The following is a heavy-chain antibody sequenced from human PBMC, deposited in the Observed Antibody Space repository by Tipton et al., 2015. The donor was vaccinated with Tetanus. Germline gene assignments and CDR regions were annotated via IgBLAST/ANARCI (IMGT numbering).Heavy chain of an antibody. V-gene: IGHV5-51*01. J-gene: IGHJ3*02. CDR2: IYPGDSDT. CDR1: GYSFTSYW. D-gene: IGHD4-23*01. CDR3: ASPHWGGNSRSAFDI. Sequence: QLVQSGAEVKKPGGSLKISCKGSGYSFTSYWIGWVRQMPGKGLEWMGIIYPGDSDTRYSPSFQGQVTISADKSISTAYLQWSSLKASDTTMYYCASPHWGGNSRSAFDIWGQGTMVTVSS.